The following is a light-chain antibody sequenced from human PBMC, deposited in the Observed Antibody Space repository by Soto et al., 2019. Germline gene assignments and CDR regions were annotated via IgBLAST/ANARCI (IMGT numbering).Light chain of an antibody. V-gene: IGLV1-40*01. CDR1: SSNIGAGYD. J-gene: IGLJ2*01. Sequence: QSVLTQPPSVSGAPGQRVTISCTGSSSNIGAGYDVHWYQQLPGTAPKLLIYGNSNRPSGVPDRFSGSKAGTSASLAITALQSEDEADYSCQSYDSSLSVVFGGGTKLTVL. CDR2: GNS. CDR3: QSYDSSLSVV.